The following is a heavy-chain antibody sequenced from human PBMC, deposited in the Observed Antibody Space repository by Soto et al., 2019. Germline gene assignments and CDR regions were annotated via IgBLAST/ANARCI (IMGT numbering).Heavy chain of an antibody. CDR2: IYHGWST. V-gene: IGHV4-38-2*01. Sequence: SETLSLTCAVSGYSISSGYYWCCLRQPPGKGLEWIGSIYHGWSTYYNPSLNSRLTLSIDMTNNHVSLILNSVTAADTAVYYCARVGPWVPYYYDSSPYTFENWFDPWGQGTLVTVSS. CDR3: ARVGPWVPYYYDSSPYTFENWFDP. J-gene: IGHJ5*02. CDR1: GYSISSGYY. D-gene: IGHD3-22*01.